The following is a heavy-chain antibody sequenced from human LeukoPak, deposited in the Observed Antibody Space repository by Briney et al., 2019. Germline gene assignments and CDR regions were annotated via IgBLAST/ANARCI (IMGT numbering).Heavy chain of an antibody. D-gene: IGHD3-10*01. J-gene: IGHJ5*02. CDR3: ARCGSGYGSGSSLDWFDP. CDR1: GSTSGGYG. V-gene: IGHV3-30*02. CDR2: IRNDGSNK. Sequence: GGPLSLSCAPPGSTSGGYGMHWVPRAPGRGRGWGALIRNDGSNKYYADSVKGRFTISRDNAKNSLYLQMNSLRAEDTAVYYCARCGSGYGSGSSLDWFDPWGQGTLVTVSS.